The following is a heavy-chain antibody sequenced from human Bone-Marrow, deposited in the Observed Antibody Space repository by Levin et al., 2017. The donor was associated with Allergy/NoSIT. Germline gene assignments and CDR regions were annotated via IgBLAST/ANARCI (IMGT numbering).Heavy chain of an antibody. D-gene: IGHD3-10*01. CDR1: GFSFDEYT. J-gene: IGHJ3*01. CDR2: IRSKAYGEST. Sequence: GGSLRLSCTASGFSFDEYTMSWFRQAPGKRLEWLGLIRSKAYGESTEYPASVKGTFTISRDDSKNIAYLQMNSLNTEDTALYYCARSRTSGAYVDASDVWGQGTMVSVSS. V-gene: IGHV3-49*03. CDR3: ARSRTSGAYVDASDV.